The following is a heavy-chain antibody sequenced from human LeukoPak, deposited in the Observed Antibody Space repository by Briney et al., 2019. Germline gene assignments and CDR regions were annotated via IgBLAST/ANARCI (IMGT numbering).Heavy chain of an antibody. CDR3: AKDSAFYYIDV. J-gene: IGHJ6*03. CDR1: GFTFNNYG. CDR2: IRYNGNNQ. Sequence: GGSLSLSCAASGFTFNNYGMHWVRQAPGKGLEWVAFIRYNGNNQYYADSVKGRFTISRDNSKNTLYLQMNSLKGDDTAVYYCAKDSAFYYIDVWSKGTTVIISS. D-gene: IGHD3-10*01. V-gene: IGHV3-30*02.